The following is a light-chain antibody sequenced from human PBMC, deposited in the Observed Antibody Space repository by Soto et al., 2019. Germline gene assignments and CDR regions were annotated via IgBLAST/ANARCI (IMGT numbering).Light chain of an antibody. CDR2: GNH. V-gene: IGLV1-44*01. J-gene: IGLJ1*01. CDR3: ATWADCLNALYV. CDR1: TSNIGSNT. Sequence: QSVLTQPPSASGAPRQKVTISCSGSTSNIGSNTVNWFQKLPGTAPKLLIYGNHQRPSGVPDRFSGSKSGISASLAISGLQSEDEADYYCATWADCLNALYVFVSGTKVTVL.